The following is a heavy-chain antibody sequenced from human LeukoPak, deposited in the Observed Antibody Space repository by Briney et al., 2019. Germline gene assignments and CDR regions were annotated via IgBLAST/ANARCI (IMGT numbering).Heavy chain of an antibody. CDR2: LYPGGDRA. V-gene: IGHV1-46*01. D-gene: IGHD2-8*01. J-gene: IGHJ4*02. CDR3: ASEVPRTSRFAH. Sequence: ASVEVSCKASGLTLTTIYMHWVRQAPGLGLEWMAVLYPGGDRAIYAERFQGRLTLTRDTSTNTVYMEVSSLASEDTDVYYCASEVPRTSRFAHWGQGTLVTVSS. CDR1: GLTLTTIY.